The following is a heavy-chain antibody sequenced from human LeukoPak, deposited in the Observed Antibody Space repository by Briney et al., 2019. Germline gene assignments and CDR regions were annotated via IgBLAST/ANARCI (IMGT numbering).Heavy chain of an antibody. V-gene: IGHV4-34*01. D-gene: IGHD7-27*01. J-gene: IGHJ4*02. CDR3: ASLTGDEGY. CDR2: INHSGST. CDR1: GGSFSGYY. Sequence: PSETLSLTCAVYGGSFSGYYWSWIRQPPGKGLEWIGEINHSGSTNYNPSLKSRVTISVDTSKNQFSLQLNSVTPEDTAVYYCASLTGDEGYWGQGTLVTVSS.